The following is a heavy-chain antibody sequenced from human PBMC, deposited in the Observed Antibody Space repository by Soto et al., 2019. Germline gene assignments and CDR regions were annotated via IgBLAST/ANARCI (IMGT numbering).Heavy chain of an antibody. D-gene: IGHD3-10*01. Sequence: SETLSLTCTVSGGSISSGGYYWSWIRQHPGKGLEWIGYIYYSGSTYYNPSLKSRVTISVDTSKNQFSLKLSSVTAADTAVYYCAREPNVLSGVRALGGMDVWGQGTTVAVSS. CDR1: GGSISSGGYY. V-gene: IGHV4-31*03. CDR2: IYYSGST. CDR3: AREPNVLSGVRALGGMDV. J-gene: IGHJ6*02.